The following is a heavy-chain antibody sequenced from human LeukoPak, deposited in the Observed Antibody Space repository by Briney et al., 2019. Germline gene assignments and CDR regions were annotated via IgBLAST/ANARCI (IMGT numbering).Heavy chain of an antibody. D-gene: IGHD2-8*01. V-gene: IGHV3-23*01. CDR1: GFTFSSYA. CDR3: AKGSSSYHCTNGVCYTGGYFDY. CDR2: ISGSGGST. Sequence: GGSLRLSCAASGFTFSSYAMSWVRQAPGKGLEWVSAISGSGGSTYYADSVKGRFTISRDNSKNTLYLQMNSLRAEDTAVYYCAKGSSSYHCTNGVCYTGGYFDYWGQGTLVTVSS. J-gene: IGHJ4*02.